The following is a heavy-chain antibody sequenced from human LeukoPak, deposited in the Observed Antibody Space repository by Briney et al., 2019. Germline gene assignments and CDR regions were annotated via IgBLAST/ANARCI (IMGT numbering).Heavy chain of an antibody. J-gene: IGHJ3*02. CDR2: ISSSSSTI. V-gene: IGHV3-48*04. CDR3: ARDGIAAANDAFDI. CDR1: GFTFSSYA. Sequence: GGSLRLSCAASGFTFSSYAMNWVRQAPGKGLEWVSYISSSSSTIYCADSVKGRFTISRDNAKNSLYLQMNSLRAEDTAVYYCARDGIAAANDAFDIWGQGTMVTVSS. D-gene: IGHD6-13*01.